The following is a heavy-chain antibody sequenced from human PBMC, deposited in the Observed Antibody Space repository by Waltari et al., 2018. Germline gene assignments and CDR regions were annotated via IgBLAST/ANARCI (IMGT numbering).Heavy chain of an antibody. D-gene: IGHD2-2*01. CDR2: IIPILGIA. CDR1: GGTFSSYT. Sequence: QVQLVQSGAEVKKPGSSVKVPCKASGGTFSSYTISWVRQAPGHGLEWMGRIIPILGIANYAQKFQGRVTITADKSTSTAYMELSSLRSEDTAVYYCARGGIVVVPAAATVDWFDPWGQGTLVTVSS. J-gene: IGHJ5*02. V-gene: IGHV1-69*02. CDR3: ARGGIVVVPAAATVDWFDP.